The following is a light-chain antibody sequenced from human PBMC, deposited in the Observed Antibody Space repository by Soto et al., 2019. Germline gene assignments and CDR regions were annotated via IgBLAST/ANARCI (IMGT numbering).Light chain of an antibody. CDR3: HQYGSSITWT. J-gene: IGKJ1*01. V-gene: IGKV3-20*01. CDR2: AAY. Sequence: EVVLTQSPGTVSLSPGERATLSCRASQSVTSNYLAWYQQKPGQAPRLLIYAAYSRATGIPDRFSGSGAGTDVSLSNSRLEPEDGAVYYCHQYGSSITWTFGQGTKVEIK. CDR1: QSVTSNY.